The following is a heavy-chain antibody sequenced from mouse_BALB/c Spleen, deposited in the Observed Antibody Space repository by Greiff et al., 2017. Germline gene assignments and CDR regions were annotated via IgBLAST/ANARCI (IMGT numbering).Heavy chain of an antibody. D-gene: IGHD2-14*01. CDR2: ILPGSGST. V-gene: IGHV1-9*01. CDR1: GYTFSSYW. CDR3: ANRYDWFAY. Sequence: QVQLQQSGAELMKPGASVKLSCKATGYTFSSYWIEWVKQRPGHGLEWIGEILPGSGSTNYNEKFKDKATFTADTSSNTAYMQLSSLTSEDSAVYYCANRYDWFAYWGQGTLVTVSA. J-gene: IGHJ3*01.